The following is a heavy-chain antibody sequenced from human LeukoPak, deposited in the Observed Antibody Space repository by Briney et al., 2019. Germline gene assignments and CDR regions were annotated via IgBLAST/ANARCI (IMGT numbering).Heavy chain of an antibody. CDR2: ISSTSSTI. CDR3: ARRENYYDSSGYYSHYFAY. V-gene: IGHV3-48*01. J-gene: IGHJ4*02. D-gene: IGHD3-22*01. Sequence: GGSLRLSCAASGFTFSYYSMNWVRQAPGKGLEWVSYISSTSSTIYYTDSVKGRFTISRDNSKNTLYLQMNSLRAEDTAVYYCARRENYYDSSGYYSHYFAYWGQRTLVTVSS. CDR1: GFTFSYYS.